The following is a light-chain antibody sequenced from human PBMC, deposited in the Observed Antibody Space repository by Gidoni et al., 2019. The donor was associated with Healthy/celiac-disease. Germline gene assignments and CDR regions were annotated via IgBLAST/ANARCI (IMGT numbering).Light chain of an antibody. CDR2: EVS. Sequence: QSDLTQPASVSGSPGQSITISCTGTSSDVGGYNYVSWYQQNPGKAPKLMIYEVSNRPSGVSNRFSGSKSGNTASLTISGLQAEDEADYYCSSYTSSSTYVVFGGGTKLTVL. CDR3: SSYTSSSTYVV. CDR1: SSDVGGYNY. J-gene: IGLJ2*01. V-gene: IGLV2-14*01.